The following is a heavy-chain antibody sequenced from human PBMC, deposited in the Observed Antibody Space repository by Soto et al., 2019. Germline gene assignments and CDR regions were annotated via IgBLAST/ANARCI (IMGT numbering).Heavy chain of an antibody. CDR2: ISWNSGSI. J-gene: IGHJ3*02. V-gene: IGHV3-9*01. CDR3: AKDKWSSSWDAFDI. D-gene: IGHD6-13*01. CDR1: GFTFDDYA. Sequence: GGSLRLSCAASGFTFDDYAMHWVRQAPGKSLEWVSGISWNSGSIGYADSVKGRFTISRDNAKNSLYLQMNSLRAEDTALYYCAKDKWSSSWDAFDIWGQGTMVTVSS.